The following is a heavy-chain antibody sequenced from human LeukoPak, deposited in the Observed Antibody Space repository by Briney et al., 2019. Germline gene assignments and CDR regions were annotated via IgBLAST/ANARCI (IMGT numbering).Heavy chain of an antibody. J-gene: IGHJ4*02. V-gene: IGHV3-15*01. CDR1: GSTFSIAW. D-gene: IGHD6-13*01. Sequence: GGSLSLSCAASGSTFSIAWMNWVRQTPGKGLEWVGHIKSKIDGGTTDYAEPVKSRFTISRDDSKNTVYLQMNSLKTEDTAVYYYTTGYGSTWYGWGQGTLVTVSS. CDR2: IKSKIDGGTT. CDR3: TTGYGSTWYG.